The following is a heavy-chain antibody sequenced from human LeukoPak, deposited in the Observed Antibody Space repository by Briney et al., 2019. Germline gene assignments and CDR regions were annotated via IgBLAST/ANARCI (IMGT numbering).Heavy chain of an antibody. CDR3: TSKYYYDRSGYYYFDY. V-gene: IGHV1-69*05. CDR1: GGTFSSYA. CDR2: SIPIFGTA. D-gene: IGHD3-22*01. J-gene: IGHJ4*02. Sequence: ASVKVSCKASGGTFSSYAISWVRQAPGQGREWMGRSIPIFGTANYAQKFQGRVTITTDESTSTAYMELSSLRSEDTAVYYCTSKYYYDRSGYYYFDYWGQGTLVTVSS.